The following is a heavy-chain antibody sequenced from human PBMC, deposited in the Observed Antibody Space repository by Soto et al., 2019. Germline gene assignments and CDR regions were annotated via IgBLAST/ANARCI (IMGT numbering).Heavy chain of an antibody. CDR3: ATGRDAYKSGY. CDR1: GGSVSSGSYY. CDR2: IYYTGST. Sequence: QVQLQESGPGLVKPSEPLSLTCTVSGGSVSSGSYYFNWIRQPPGKGLEWIGYIYYTGSTNYNPSLKSRVTISVDTSKNQCSLKLSSETAADTAVYYCATGRDAYKSGYWGQGTLVTVSS. D-gene: IGHD1-1*01. J-gene: IGHJ4*02. V-gene: IGHV4-61*01.